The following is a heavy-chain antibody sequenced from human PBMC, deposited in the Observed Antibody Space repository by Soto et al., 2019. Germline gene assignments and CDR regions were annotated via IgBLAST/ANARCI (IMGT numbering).Heavy chain of an antibody. CDR2: IYYSGST. CDR3: ARAVFEYSSSFLDY. D-gene: IGHD6-6*01. J-gene: IGHJ4*02. CDR1: GGSISSYY. Sequence: SETLSLTCTVSGGSISSYYWSWIRQPPGKGLERIGYIYYSGSTNYNPSLKSRVTISVDTSKNQFSLKLSSVTAADTAVYYCARAVFEYSSSFLDYWGQGTLVTVSS. V-gene: IGHV4-59*01.